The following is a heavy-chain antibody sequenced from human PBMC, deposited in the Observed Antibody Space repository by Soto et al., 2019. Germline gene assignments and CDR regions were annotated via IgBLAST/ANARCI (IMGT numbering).Heavy chain of an antibody. V-gene: IGHV1-18*01. D-gene: IGHD1-1*01. CDR2: ISAYNGNT. Sequence: GASVKVSCKASGYTFTSYGISWVRQAPGQGLEWMGWISAYNGNTNYAQKLQGRITMTTDTSTSTAYMELRSLRSDDTAVYYCARGNWNVAYGAFDIWGQGTMVTVSS. CDR1: GYTFTSYG. J-gene: IGHJ3*02. CDR3: ARGNWNVAYGAFDI.